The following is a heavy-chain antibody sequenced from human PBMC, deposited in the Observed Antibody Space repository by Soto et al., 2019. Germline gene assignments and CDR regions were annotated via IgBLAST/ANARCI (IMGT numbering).Heavy chain of an antibody. CDR2: IYESGRT. D-gene: IGHD3-3*01. V-gene: IGHV4-61*08. CDR1: GASISTGGYS. Sequence: PSETLSLTCIVSGASISTGGYSWSWIRQPPGKGPEWIGYIYESGRTYYNPSLKSRVTISVDTSKNQFSLKLSSVTAADTAVYYCAIGFLGRITIFGVAPGWFDPWGQGTLVTVSS. J-gene: IGHJ5*02. CDR3: AIGFLGRITIFGVAPGWFDP.